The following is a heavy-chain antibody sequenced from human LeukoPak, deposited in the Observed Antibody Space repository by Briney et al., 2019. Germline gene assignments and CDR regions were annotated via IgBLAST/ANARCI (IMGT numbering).Heavy chain of an antibody. CDR1: GFTFNNFG. Sequence: PGRSLRLSCAASGFTFNNFGIHWVRQAPGKGLEWVAVIWYDGSNKYYADSVKGRFTISRDNSKNTLYLQMNSLRAEDTAVYYCARGVEIRVPEYWGQGTLVTVSS. CDR3: ARGVEIRVPEY. CDR2: IWYDGSNK. V-gene: IGHV3-33*01. J-gene: IGHJ4*02. D-gene: IGHD1-14*01.